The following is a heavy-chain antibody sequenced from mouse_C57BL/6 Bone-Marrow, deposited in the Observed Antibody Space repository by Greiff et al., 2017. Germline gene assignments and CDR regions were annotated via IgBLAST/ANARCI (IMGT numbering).Heavy chain of an antibody. J-gene: IGHJ4*01. V-gene: IGHV1-78*01. D-gene: IGHD2-1*01. CDR2: IYPRDGST. CDR1: GYTFTDHT. CDR3: ARCLGKNYYAMDY. Sequence: QVQLQQSDAELVKPGASVKISCKVSGYTFTDHTIHWMKQRPEQGLEWIGYIYPRDGSTKYNEKFKGKATLTADKSSSTAYIQLNSLTSENSEVYFCARCLGKNYYAMDYWGQGTSVTVSS.